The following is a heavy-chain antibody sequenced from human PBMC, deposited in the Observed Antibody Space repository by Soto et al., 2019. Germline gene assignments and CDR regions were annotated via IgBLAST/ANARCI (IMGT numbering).Heavy chain of an antibody. D-gene: IGHD6-19*01. J-gene: IGHJ4*02. CDR1: VYRFTSYY. CDR3: ARDRSSGWYSGFDY. CDR2: INPSGGST. Sequence: ASVKVSCAACVYRFTSYYMHWVRQAPGQGLEWMGIINPSGGSTSYAQKFQGRVTMTRDTSTSTVYMELSSLRSEDTAVYYCARDRSSGWYSGFDYWGQGTLVTVSS. V-gene: IGHV1-46*03.